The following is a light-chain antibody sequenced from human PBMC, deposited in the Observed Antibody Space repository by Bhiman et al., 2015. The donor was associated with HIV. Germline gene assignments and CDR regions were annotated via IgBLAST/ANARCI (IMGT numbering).Light chain of an antibody. CDR2: GNS. Sequence: QSVLTQPPSVSGAPGQRVTISCIGSSSNIGADYRVHWYQQLPGTAPKLLIYGNSNRPSGVPDRFSGSKSGTSASLAITGLQTEDEADYYCQSYDSSLTFYVFGTGTKVIVL. CDR3: QSYDSSLTFYV. V-gene: IGLV1-40*01. J-gene: IGLJ1*01. CDR1: SSNIGADYR.